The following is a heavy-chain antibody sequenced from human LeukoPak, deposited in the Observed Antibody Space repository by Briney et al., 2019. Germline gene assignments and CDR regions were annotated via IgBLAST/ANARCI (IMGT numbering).Heavy chain of an antibody. Sequence: ASVKVSCKVSGYTLTELSMHWVRQAPGKGLEWMGGFDPEDGETIYAQKFQGRVTMTEDTSTDTAYMELSSLRSEDTAVYYCATDRGLTGDLHDAFDIWGQGTMVTVSS. V-gene: IGHV1-24*01. D-gene: IGHD7-27*01. CDR1: GYTLTELS. CDR3: ATDRGLTGDLHDAFDI. CDR2: FDPEDGET. J-gene: IGHJ3*02.